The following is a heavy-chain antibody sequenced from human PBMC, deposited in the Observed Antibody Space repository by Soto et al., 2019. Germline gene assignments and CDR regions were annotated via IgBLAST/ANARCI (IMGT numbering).Heavy chain of an antibody. CDR2: ISYDGSDK. V-gene: IGHV3-30*03. J-gene: IGHJ4*02. Sequence: QLQLVESGGGVVQPGRSLRLSCAASGFTFSDYGMHWVRQAPGKGLGWVAVISYDGSDKYFADSVKGRFTISRDNSKNRLYLQMNSLRAEDTAVYYCATMERLFDYWGQGTLVTVSS. CDR1: GFTFSDYG. CDR3: ATMERLFDY. D-gene: IGHD3-3*01.